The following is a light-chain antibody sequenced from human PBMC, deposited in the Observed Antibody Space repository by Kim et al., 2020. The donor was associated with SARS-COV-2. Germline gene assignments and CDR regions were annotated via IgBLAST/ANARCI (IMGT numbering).Light chain of an antibody. Sequence: ALGPTVRITCQGDGLSTYYASWYQQKPGQAPILVIYGKNNRPSGIPDRFSASTSGNTGSLTITGAQAEDEADYYCNSRDSSGNHLVFGGGTQLTVL. J-gene: IGLJ3*02. CDR2: GKN. CDR1: GLSTYY. CDR3: NSRDSSGNHLV. V-gene: IGLV3-19*01.